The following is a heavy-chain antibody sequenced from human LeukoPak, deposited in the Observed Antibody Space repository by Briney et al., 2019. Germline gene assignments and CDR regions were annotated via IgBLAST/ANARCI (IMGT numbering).Heavy chain of an antibody. Sequence: ASVKVSCKASGGTFNSYAITWVRQAPGQGLEWMGRINPNSGDTNYAQKFQGRVTMTRDTSISTAYMELSRLRSDDTAVYYCARDYCSSTSCLFDYWGQGTLVSVSS. CDR1: GGTFNSYA. J-gene: IGHJ4*02. V-gene: IGHV1-2*06. D-gene: IGHD2-2*01. CDR2: INPNSGDT. CDR3: ARDYCSSTSCLFDY.